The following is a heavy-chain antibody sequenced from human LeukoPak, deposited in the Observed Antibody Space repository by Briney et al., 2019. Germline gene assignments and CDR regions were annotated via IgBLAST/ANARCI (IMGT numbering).Heavy chain of an antibody. CDR1: GGTFSSYA. V-gene: IGHV1-69*05. D-gene: IGHD2-2*01. CDR3: ARDLLDCSSTNCHYSYYYYYMDV. CDR2: IIPIFGTA. Sequence: SVKVSCKASGGTFSSYAISWVRQAPGQGLEWMGGIIPIFGTANYAQKFQGRVTITTDESTSAAYMELSSLRSEDTAVYYCARDLLDCSSTNCHYSYYYYYMDVWGKGTTVTVSS. J-gene: IGHJ6*03.